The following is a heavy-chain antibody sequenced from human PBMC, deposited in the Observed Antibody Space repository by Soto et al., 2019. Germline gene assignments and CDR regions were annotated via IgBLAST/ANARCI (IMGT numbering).Heavy chain of an antibody. CDR2: IYWDDDK. CDR3: AHKTQYYDFWSGYLYYFDY. Sequence: QITLKESGPTLVKPTQTLTLTCTFSGFSLSTSGVGVGWIRQPPGKALEWLALIYWDDDKRYSPSLKSRFTITKDTSKNQVVLTMTNMDPVDTATYYCAHKTQYYDFWSGYLYYFDYWGQGTLVTVSS. V-gene: IGHV2-5*02. D-gene: IGHD3-3*01. CDR1: GFSLSTSGVG. J-gene: IGHJ4*02.